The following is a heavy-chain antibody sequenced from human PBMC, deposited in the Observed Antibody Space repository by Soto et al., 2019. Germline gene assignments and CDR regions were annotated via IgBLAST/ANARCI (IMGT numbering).Heavy chain of an antibody. Sequence: PSETLSLTCSVSGGSTSSGDYFWSWIRQHPGKGLEWIGYIDYSGSTYYTPSLKSQVSISMDTSKNQFSLKVTSVTAADTAVYYCANAPRYSYGPVKSDYWGQGTLVTVSS. CDR2: IDYSGST. CDR3: ANAPRYSYGPVKSDY. J-gene: IGHJ4*02. CDR1: GGSTSSGDYF. D-gene: IGHD5-18*01. V-gene: IGHV4-31*01.